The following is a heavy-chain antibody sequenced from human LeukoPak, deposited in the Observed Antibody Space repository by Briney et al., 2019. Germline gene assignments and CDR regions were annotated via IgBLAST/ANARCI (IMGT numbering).Heavy chain of an antibody. Sequence: GGSLRLSCAASGFNSSNYWMHWVRQGPGKGLVWVSRIDSDGSSTNYADSVKGRFTISRDSAKNTLYLQMNSLRAEDTAVYYCARGGGSNGWFDPWGQGTLVTVSS. CDR1: GFNSSNYW. J-gene: IGHJ5*02. V-gene: IGHV3-74*01. CDR2: IDSDGSST. D-gene: IGHD3-16*01. CDR3: ARGGGSNGWFDP.